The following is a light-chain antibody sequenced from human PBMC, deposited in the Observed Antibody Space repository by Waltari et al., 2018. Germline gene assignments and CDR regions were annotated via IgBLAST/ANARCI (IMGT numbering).Light chain of an antibody. J-gene: IGKJ3*01. CDR3: QQYDNLLFT. V-gene: IGKV1-33*01. CDR1: QDIRNY. Sequence: DIQMTQSPSSLSASVGDRVTITCQASQDIRNYLNWYQQKPGKAPKVLIYGASNLETVVPSRFSGSGSGTHFTFTISSLQPEDIATYYCQQYDNLLFTFGPGTKVDIK. CDR2: GAS.